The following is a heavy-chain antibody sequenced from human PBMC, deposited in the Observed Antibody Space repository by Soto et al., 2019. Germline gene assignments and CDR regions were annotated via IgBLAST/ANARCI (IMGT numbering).Heavy chain of an antibody. CDR2: IKQDGSEK. CDR3: ARITSPGYFDS. V-gene: IGHV3-7*05. Sequence: GGSLRLSCAASGFPFSSHWMTWVRQAPGKGLEWVAYIKQDGSEKYYVDSVMGRFTMSRDNTQSSLSLQMNTLRVEDSAVYYCARITSPGYFDSWGQGTLVTVST. CDR1: GFPFSSHW. J-gene: IGHJ4*02. D-gene: IGHD1-20*01.